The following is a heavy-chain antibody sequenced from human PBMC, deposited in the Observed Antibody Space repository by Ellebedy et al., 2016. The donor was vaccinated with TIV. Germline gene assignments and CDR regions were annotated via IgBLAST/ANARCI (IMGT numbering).Heavy chain of an antibody. V-gene: IGHV1-46*01. D-gene: IGHD4-17*01. CDR3: ASVPSAGADF. J-gene: IGHJ4*02. Sequence: APVKVSCKTSGYTFTKYYFHWIRQAPGRGLEWMGVLDARVGSTTYAQSLQGRVTMTRDTSTRTVYMELRSLRFEDTAVYYCASVPSAGADFWGQGTLVTVSS. CDR1: GYTFTKYY. CDR2: LDARVGST.